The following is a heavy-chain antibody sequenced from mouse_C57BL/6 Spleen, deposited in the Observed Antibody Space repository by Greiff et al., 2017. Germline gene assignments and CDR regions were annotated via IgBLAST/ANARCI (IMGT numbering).Heavy chain of an antibody. CDR2: IDPSDSYT. D-gene: IGHD1-1*01. V-gene: IGHV1-69*01. J-gene: IGHJ1*03. CDR1: GYTFTSYW. CDR3: AREGQQDYYYGSSRLTLWYFYV. Sequence: QVQLQQPGAELVMPGASVKLSCKASGYTFTSYWMHWVKQRPGQGLEWIGEIDPSDSYTNYNQTFKGKSTLTVDKSSSTAYMQLSSLTSEDSAVYYGAREGQQDYYYGSSRLTLWYFYVWGTGTTVTVSS.